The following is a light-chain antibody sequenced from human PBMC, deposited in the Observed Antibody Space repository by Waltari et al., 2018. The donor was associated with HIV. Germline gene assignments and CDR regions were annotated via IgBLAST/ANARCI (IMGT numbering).Light chain of an antibody. Sequence: QSVLTQPPSVSAAPGQKVTISCSVSSTSGNDFVSWYQHLPGSAPKLLIYDNNKRPSGISDRFSGSKSGTSATLGITGLQTGDEADYYCGTWDASLSVGVFGGGTKLTVL. CDR3: GTWDASLSVGV. J-gene: IGLJ3*02. CDR2: DNN. CDR1: SSTSGNDF. V-gene: IGLV1-51*01.